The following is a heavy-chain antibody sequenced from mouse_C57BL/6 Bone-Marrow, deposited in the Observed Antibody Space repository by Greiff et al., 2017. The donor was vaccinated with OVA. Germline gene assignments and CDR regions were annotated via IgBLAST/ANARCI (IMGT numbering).Heavy chain of an antibody. D-gene: IGHD1-2*01. V-gene: IGHV1-59*01. CDR2: IDPSDSYT. Sequence: VQLQQPGAELVRPGTSVKLSCKASGYTFTSYWLHWVKQRPGQGLEWIGVIDPSDSYTNYNQKFQGKATLTVATSSSTAYMQLSSLTSEDSAVYYCARELPYPDLYGPGYWGQGTTLTVSS. CDR1: GYTFTSYW. CDR3: ARELPYPDLYGPGY. J-gene: IGHJ2*01.